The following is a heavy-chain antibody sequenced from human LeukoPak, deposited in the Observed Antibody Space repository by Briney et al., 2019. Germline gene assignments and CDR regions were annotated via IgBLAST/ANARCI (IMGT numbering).Heavy chain of an antibody. CDR3: KRAYNWNDFPGSNWFDP. D-gene: IGHD1-20*01. V-gene: IGHV3-11*01. J-gene: IGHJ5*02. CDR2: ISSSGSTI. CDR1: GFTFSDYY. Sequence: PGGSLRLSCAASGFTFSDYYMSWIRQAPGKGLEWVSYISSSGSTIYYADSVKGRFTISRDNAKNSLYLQMNSLRAEDTAVYYCKRAYNWNDFPGSNWFDPWGQGTLVTVSS.